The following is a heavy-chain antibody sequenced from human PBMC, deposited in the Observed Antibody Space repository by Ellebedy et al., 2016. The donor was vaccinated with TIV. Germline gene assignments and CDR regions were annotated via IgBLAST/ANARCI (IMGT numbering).Heavy chain of an antibody. CDR3: ARTYDSYFFDY. CDR2: IYYDGSAT. D-gene: IGHD3-3*01. V-gene: IGHV3-30*03. CDR1: GFTFSSYG. Sequence: GESLKISCAASGFTFSSYGMPWVRQAPGRGLEWVAIIYYDGSATYYSDSVKGRVTISRDKSRNTLYLQMNSLRAEDTAVYHCARTYDSYFFDYWGQGTLVTVSS. J-gene: IGHJ4*02.